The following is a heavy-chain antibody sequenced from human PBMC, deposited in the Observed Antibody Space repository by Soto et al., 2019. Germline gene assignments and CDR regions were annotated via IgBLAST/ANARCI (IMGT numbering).Heavy chain of an antibody. CDR1: VDSFTTYC. CDR3: ARSLGIVGAAGDFDI. Sequence: GESLKISCKGSVDSFTTYCIGWLRQMPVKGLEWRGIIYPGDSDTRYNPSFQGQVTMSADKSISTDYPHWSSLKASDTAMYYCARSLGIVGAAGDFDIWGKGTMVTGSS. V-gene: IGHV5-51*01. D-gene: IGHD1-26*01. CDR2: IYPGDSDT. J-gene: IGHJ3*02.